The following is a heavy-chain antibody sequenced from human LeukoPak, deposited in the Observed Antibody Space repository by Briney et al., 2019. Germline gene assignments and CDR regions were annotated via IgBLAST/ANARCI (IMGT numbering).Heavy chain of an antibody. V-gene: IGHV3-30*02. Sequence: GGSLRLSCAASGFTFSGYGIHWVRQAPGKGLEWVSCIQYDGSNTYYADSVTGRFTISRDDSEHTLCLQMTSLLDEDTAVYYRSKGGEGYSYYGPDSWGQGTLVAVAS. CDR1: GFTFSGYG. CDR2: IQYDGSNT. J-gene: IGHJ4*02. D-gene: IGHD4-11*01. CDR3: SKGGEGYSYYGPDS.